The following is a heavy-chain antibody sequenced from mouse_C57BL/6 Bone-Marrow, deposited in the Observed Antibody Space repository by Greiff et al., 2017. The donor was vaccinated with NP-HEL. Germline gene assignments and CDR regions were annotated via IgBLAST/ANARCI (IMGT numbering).Heavy chain of an antibody. CDR2: ISDGGSYT. J-gene: IGHJ4*01. CDR3: ARDWRAMDY. V-gene: IGHV5-4*01. CDR1: GFTFSSYA. Sequence: EVQLVESGGGLVKPGGSLKLSCAASGFTFSSYAMSWVRQTPEKRLEWVATISDGGSYTYYPDNVKGRFTISRDNAKNNLYLQMSHLKSEDTAMYYCARDWRAMDYWGQGTSVTVSS.